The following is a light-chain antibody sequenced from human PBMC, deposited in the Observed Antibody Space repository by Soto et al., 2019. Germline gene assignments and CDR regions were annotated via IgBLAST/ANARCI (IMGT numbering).Light chain of an antibody. Sequence: DIQMTQSPSSLSSSLGDRVTITCRASQSVSNYLNWYRQLPGKAPTLLIYSTSTLQSGVPSRFSGSGSGTDFTLTISGLKTEDFATYVCQQRYSSTQTFGQGTKVDIK. V-gene: IGKV1-39*01. CDR3: QQRYSSTQT. J-gene: IGKJ1*01. CDR2: STS. CDR1: QSVSNY.